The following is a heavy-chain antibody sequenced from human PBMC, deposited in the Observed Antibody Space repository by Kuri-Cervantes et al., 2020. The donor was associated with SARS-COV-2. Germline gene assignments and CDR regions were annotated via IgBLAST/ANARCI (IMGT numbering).Heavy chain of an antibody. CDR1: GFTFSSYA. V-gene: IGHV3-23*01. Sequence: GESLKISCAASGFTFSSYAMSWVRQAPGKGLEWVSAISGSGGSTYYADSVKGRFTISRDNSKNTLYLQMNSLRAEDTAVYYCAPSTGDNGYWGQGTLVTDSS. J-gene: IGHJ4*02. CDR2: ISGSGGST. CDR3: APSTGDNGY. D-gene: IGHD7-27*01.